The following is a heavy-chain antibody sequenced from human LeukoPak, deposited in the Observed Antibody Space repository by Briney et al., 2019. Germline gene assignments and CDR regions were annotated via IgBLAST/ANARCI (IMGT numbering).Heavy chain of an antibody. V-gene: IGHV4-4*07. CDR3: ASFTSNYYDSSGYYYHDAFDI. CDR2: IYTSGST. Sequence: SETLSLACTVSGGSISSYYWIWIRQPAGKGLEWIGRIYTSGSTNYNPSLKSRVTMSVDTSKNQFSLKLSSVTAADTAVYYCASFTSNYYDSSGYYYHDAFDIWGQGTMVTVSS. J-gene: IGHJ3*02. D-gene: IGHD3-22*01. CDR1: GGSISSYY.